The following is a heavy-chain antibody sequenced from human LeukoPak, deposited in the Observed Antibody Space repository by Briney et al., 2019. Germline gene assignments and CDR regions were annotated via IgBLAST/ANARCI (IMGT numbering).Heavy chain of an antibody. D-gene: IGHD5-12*01. CDR1: GFTVSNNH. J-gene: IGHJ6*02. V-gene: IGHV3-66*02. CDR2: IYSDGAT. CDR3: TRAYGGCGMDV. Sequence: PGGSLRLSCAVSGFTVSNNHMNWVRQAPGGGLECVSVIYSDGATSYAGSVRGRFTISRDNSKNTLYLQMNTLRPEDTALYYCTRAYGGCGMDVWGQGTTVIVSS.